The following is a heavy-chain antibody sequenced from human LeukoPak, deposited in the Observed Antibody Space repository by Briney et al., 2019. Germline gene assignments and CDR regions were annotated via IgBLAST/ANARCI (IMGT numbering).Heavy chain of an antibody. CDR1: GFPFSSYF. V-gene: IGHV3-21*01. CDR2: ISGSSSYI. D-gene: IGHD3-16*02. Sequence: GGSLRLSCAASGFPFSSYFMNWVRQAPGKGLEWVSSISGSSSYIYDADSVKGRFTISRDNAKNSLYLQMNSLRAEDTAVYYCAKVRDTFGLYYYMDVWGKGTTVIVSS. J-gene: IGHJ6*03. CDR3: AKVRDTFGLYYYMDV.